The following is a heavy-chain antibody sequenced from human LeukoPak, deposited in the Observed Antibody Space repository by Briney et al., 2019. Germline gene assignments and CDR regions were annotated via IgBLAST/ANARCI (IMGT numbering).Heavy chain of an antibody. CDR3: ARGDQHTGWFDP. CDR1: GYTFTSYD. V-gene: IGHV1-8*01. Sequence: GASVKVSCKASGYTFTSYDINWVRQATGQGLEWMGWMNPNSGNTGYAQKFQGRVTMTRNTSISTAYMELSSLGSEDTAVYYCARGDQHTGWFDPWGQGTLVTVSS. J-gene: IGHJ5*02. CDR2: MNPNSGNT.